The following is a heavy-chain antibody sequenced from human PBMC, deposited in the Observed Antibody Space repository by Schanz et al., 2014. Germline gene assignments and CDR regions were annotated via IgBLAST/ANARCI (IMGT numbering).Heavy chain of an antibody. V-gene: IGHV1-2*06. J-gene: IGHJ4*02. CDR2: INPNSGDT. D-gene: IGHD3-22*01. CDR3: ARESDYYASSGVPDY. CDR1: GYTFSDYY. Sequence: QVQLVQSGAEVKKPGASVKVSCKASGYTFSDYYLHWVRQAPGQGLEWMGRINPNSGDTDSAQKFQGRVTMTRDTSIGAAYMELSRLTSGDTAVYYCARESDYYASSGVPDYWGQGTLVTVSS.